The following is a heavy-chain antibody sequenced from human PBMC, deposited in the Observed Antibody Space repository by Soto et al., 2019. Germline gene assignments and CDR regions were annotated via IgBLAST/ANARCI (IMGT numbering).Heavy chain of an antibody. V-gene: IGHV3-74*01. J-gene: IGHJ4*02. CDR3: ARDGGIAVAGLDY. CDR1: GFTFSSYW. CDR2: INSDGSST. Sequence: EVQLVESGGGLVQPGGSLRLSCAASGFTFSSYWMHWVRQAPGKGLVWVSRINSDGSSTSYADSVKGRFTISRDNAKNTLYLQMNSLRAEDTAVFYCARDGGIAVAGLDYWGQGTLVTVSS. D-gene: IGHD6-19*01.